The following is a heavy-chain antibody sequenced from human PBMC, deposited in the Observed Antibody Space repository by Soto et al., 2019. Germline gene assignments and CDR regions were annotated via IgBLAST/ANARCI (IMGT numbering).Heavy chain of an antibody. CDR2: IYPGDSDT. CDR1: RYSFTSYW. CDR3: ATRIYCGGDCYSWFDP. J-gene: IGHJ5*02. Sequence: GESLKISCKGSRYSFTSYWIGWVRQMPGKGLEWMGIIYPGDSDTRYSPSFQGQVTISADKSISTAYLQWSSLKASDTAMYYCATRIYCGGDCYSWFDPWGQGTLVTVSS. V-gene: IGHV5-51*03. D-gene: IGHD2-21*02.